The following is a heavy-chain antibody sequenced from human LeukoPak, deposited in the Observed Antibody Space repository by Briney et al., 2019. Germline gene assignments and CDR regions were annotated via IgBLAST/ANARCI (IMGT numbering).Heavy chain of an antibody. CDR1: GYTFTSYD. Sequence: ASVTVSCKASGYTFTSYDINWVRQATGQGLEWMGWMNPNSGNTGQAQKFQGRVTMTRNTSKSPAHMELSRLIPEDAAVYYCARGLGWSPFDYWGQGTLVTVSS. V-gene: IGHV1-8*01. J-gene: IGHJ4*02. CDR2: MNPNSGNT. CDR3: ARGLGWSPFDY.